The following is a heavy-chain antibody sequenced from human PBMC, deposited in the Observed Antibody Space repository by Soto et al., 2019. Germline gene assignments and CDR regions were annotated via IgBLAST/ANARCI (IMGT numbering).Heavy chain of an antibody. V-gene: IGHV3-74*03. CDR2: INGDGTDT. CDR3: AREVGRGSGSYYLDY. J-gene: IGHJ4*02. D-gene: IGHD3-16*01. Sequence: EVQLVESGGGLVQPGGSLRLSCAASGFTFSMYWMHWVRQAPGKGLLWVSRINGDGTDTTYADSVKGRFTISRDNAQNTVYLQMNGLRAEDTAVYYCAREVGRGSGSYYLDYWGQETLVTVSS. CDR1: GFTFSMYW.